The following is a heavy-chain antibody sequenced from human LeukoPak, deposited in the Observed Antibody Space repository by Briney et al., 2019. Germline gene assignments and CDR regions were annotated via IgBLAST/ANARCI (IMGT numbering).Heavy chain of an antibody. D-gene: IGHD1-26*01. CDR2: ISYDGSNK. CDR1: GFTFGSYA. Sequence: PGRSLRLSCAASGFTFGSYAMHWVRQAPGKGLEWVAVISYDGSNKYYADSVEGRFTISRDNSKNTLYLQMNSLRAEDTAVYYCAKEYSSGSYFDYWGQGTLVTVSS. V-gene: IGHV3-30-3*01. J-gene: IGHJ4*02. CDR3: AKEYSSGSYFDY.